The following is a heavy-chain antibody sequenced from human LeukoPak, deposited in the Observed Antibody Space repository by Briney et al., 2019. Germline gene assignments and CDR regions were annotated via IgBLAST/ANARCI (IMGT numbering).Heavy chain of an antibody. Sequence: PGGSLRLSCAASGFTFSGYSMHWVRQAPGKGLEWLSYISSSSSMIYYADSVKGRFTISRDNSKNTLYLQMNSLRAEDTAVYYCAKVLKAKYYMDVWGKGTTVTVSS. CDR3: AKVLKAKYYMDV. J-gene: IGHJ6*03. CDR2: ISSSSSMI. CDR1: GFTFSGYS. V-gene: IGHV3-48*01. D-gene: IGHD2-15*01.